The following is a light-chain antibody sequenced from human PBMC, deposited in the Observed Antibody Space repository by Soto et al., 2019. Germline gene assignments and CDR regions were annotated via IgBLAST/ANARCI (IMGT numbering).Light chain of an antibody. J-gene: IGKJ2*01. CDR2: GSF. V-gene: IGKV3-20*01. Sequence: EIVLTQSPGTLSLSPGERASLSCRASQSVRNNYLAWYQQKPGQPPRLLIFGSFNMATRIPDRFSGRDSGTDFTRTSRRLEPEDFAIYFCQQYGGSPPYTVGQGTKLEIK. CDR1: QSVRNNY. CDR3: QQYGGSPPYT.